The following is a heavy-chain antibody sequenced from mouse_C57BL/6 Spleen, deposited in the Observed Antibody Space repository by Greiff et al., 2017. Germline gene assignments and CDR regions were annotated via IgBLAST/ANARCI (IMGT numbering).Heavy chain of an antibody. V-gene: IGHV7-3*01. CDR1: GFTFTDYY. CDR2: IRNKANGYTT. CDR3: ARYKYYGSSYFAY. D-gene: IGHD1-1*01. Sequence: DVKLVESGGGLVQPGGSLSLSCAASGFTFTDYYMSWVRQPPGKALEWLGFIRNKANGYTTEYSASVKGRFTISRDNSQSILYLQMNALGAEDSATYYCARYKYYGSSYFAYWGQGTLVTVSA. J-gene: IGHJ3*01.